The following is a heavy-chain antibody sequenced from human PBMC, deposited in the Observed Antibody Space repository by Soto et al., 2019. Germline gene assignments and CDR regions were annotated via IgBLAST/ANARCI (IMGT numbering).Heavy chain of an antibody. CDR3: AREPGGYSCSWSDY. CDR1: GGIIRTYS. Sequence: PPQTLPHTCTVSGGIIRTYSWSWIRQPAGKGLEWIGRIYTSGSTNYNPSLKSRVTMSVDTSKNQFSLKVISVTAADTAVYYCAREPGGYSCSWSDYWGQGTLVTVS. CDR2: IYTSGST. J-gene: IGHJ4*02. D-gene: IGHD6-13*01. V-gene: IGHV4-4*07.